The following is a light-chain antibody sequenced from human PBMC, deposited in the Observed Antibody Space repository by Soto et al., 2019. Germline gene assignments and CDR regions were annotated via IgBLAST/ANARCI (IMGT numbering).Light chain of an antibody. CDR3: SSYTSQSTVV. J-gene: IGLJ3*02. CDR1: RSDVGGYNY. V-gene: IGLV2-14*01. CDR2: DVS. Sequence: QSALTQPASVSGSPGQSIAISCTGTRSDVGGYNYVSWYQQPPGKAPKLIISDVSDRPSGVSTRFSGSKSGNTASLTISGLQADDEADYYCSSYTSQSTVVFGGGTKVTVL.